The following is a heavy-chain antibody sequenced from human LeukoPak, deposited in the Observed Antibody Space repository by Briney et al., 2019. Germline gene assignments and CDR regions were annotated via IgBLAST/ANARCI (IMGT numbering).Heavy chain of an antibody. V-gene: IGHV1-24*01. CDR3: ATVPHYDFWSGYAPTFDY. CDR1: GYTLTELS. D-gene: IGHD3-3*01. J-gene: IGHJ4*02. CDR2: FDPEDGET. Sequence: GASVKVSCKVSGYTLTELSMHWVRQAPGKGLEWRGGFDPEDGETIYAQKFQGRVTMTEDTSTDTAYMELSSLRSEDTAVYYCATVPHYDFWSGYAPTFDYWGQGTLVTVSS.